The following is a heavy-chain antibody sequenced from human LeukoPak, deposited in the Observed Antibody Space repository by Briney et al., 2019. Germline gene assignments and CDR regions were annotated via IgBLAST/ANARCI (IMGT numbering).Heavy chain of an antibody. Sequence: PSETLSLTCTVSGGSISSYYWSWIRQPPGKGLEWIGYIYYSGSTYYNPSLKSRVTISVDTSKNQFSLKLSSVTAADTAVYYCARVYDSRPIVDYWGQGTLVTVSS. J-gene: IGHJ4*02. CDR3: ARVYDSRPIVDY. V-gene: IGHV4-59*12. D-gene: IGHD3-22*01. CDR2: IYYSGST. CDR1: GGSISSYY.